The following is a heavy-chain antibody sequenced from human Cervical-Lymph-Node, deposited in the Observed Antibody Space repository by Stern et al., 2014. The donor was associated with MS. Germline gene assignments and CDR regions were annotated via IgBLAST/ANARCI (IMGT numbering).Heavy chain of an antibody. J-gene: IGHJ6*02. D-gene: IGHD6-6*01. CDR1: GFTFSSYA. Sequence: QMQLVQSGGGVVQPGRSLRLSCAASGFTFSSYAMHWVRQAPGKGLEWVALISYDGNNKYCADSVKGRFTISRDNSKNTLYVQTNSLRAEDTAVYYCARGRQLVRGNGYYYGMDVWGQGTTVTVSS. V-gene: IGHV3-30-3*01. CDR3: ARGRQLVRGNGYYYGMDV. CDR2: ISYDGNNK.